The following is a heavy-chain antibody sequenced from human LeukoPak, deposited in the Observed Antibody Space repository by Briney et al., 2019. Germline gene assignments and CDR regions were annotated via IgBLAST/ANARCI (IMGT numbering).Heavy chain of an antibody. V-gene: IGHV3-7*01. Sequence: GGSLRLSCEASGFIFSNYWMSWVRQAPGKGLEWVANIKYDGSETYYVDSVKGRFTISRDNAKNSLYLQMNSLRAEDTAVYYCARALQWLATDAFDIWGQGTMVTVSS. CDR3: ARALQWLATDAFDI. J-gene: IGHJ3*02. CDR2: IKYDGSET. D-gene: IGHD6-19*01. CDR1: GFIFSNYW.